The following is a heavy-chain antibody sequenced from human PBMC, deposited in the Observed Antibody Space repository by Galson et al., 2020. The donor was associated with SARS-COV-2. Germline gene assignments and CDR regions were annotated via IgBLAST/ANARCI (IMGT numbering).Heavy chain of an antibody. Sequence: SETLSLTCTVPGGSVSSGSYYWSWIRQPPGKGLEWIGYIYYSGSTNYNPSTKSRVTISVDTSKNQFSLKLSSVTAADTAVYYCARDMYGDGWFDYWGQGTLVTVSS. D-gene: IGHD4-17*01. CDR2: IYYSGST. J-gene: IGHJ4*02. CDR1: GGSVSSGSYY. CDR3: ARDMYGDGWFDY. V-gene: IGHV4-61*01.